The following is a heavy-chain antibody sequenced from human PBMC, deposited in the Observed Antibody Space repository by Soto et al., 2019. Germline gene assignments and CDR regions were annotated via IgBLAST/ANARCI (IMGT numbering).Heavy chain of an antibody. J-gene: IGHJ4*02. V-gene: IGHV4-34*01. CDR3: ARAYGGNSGVFDY. D-gene: IGHD4-17*01. Sequence: SETLSLTCAVYGRSFSGYYWSWIRQPPGKGLEWIGEINHSGSTNYNPSLKSRVTISVGTSQNQFSLNLSSVTAADTAVYYCARAYGGNSGVFDYSGQGTLVTVSS. CDR2: INHSGST. CDR1: GRSFSGYY.